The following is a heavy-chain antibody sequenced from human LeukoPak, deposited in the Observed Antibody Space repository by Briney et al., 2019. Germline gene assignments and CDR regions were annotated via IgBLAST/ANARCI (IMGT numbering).Heavy chain of an antibody. D-gene: IGHD1-1*01. J-gene: IGHJ3*02. CDR2: IYHSGST. CDR1: GGSISSGGYY. V-gene: IGHV4-30-2*01. Sequence: SETLSLTCTVSGGSISSGGYYWSWIRQPPGKGLEWIGYIYHSGSTYYNPSLKSRVTISVDRSKNQFSLKLSSVTAADTAVYYCARDVRLEPNDAFDIWGQGTMVTVSS. CDR3: ARDVRLEPNDAFDI.